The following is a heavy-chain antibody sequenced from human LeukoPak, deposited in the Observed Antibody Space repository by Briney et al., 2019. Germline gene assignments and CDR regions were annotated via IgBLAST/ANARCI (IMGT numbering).Heavy chain of an antibody. CDR2: IKQDGSEK. J-gene: IGHJ5*02. CDR1: GFTFSSYA. Sequence: GGSLRLSCAASGFTFSSYAMSWVRQAPGKGLEWVANIKQDGSEKYYVDSVKGRFTISRDNAKNSLYLQMNSLRAEDTAVYYCARDSLQFDPWGQGTLVTVSS. V-gene: IGHV3-7*03. CDR3: ARDSLQFDP.